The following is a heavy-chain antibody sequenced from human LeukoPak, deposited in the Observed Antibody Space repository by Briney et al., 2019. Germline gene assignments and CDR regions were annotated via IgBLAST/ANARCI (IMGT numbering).Heavy chain of an antibody. Sequence: GESLKISCKASGYTFTGYYMHWVRQAPGQGLEWMGWINPNSGGTNYAQKFQGRVTMTRDTSISTAYMELSRLRSDDTAVYYCARVLMVRGVIAHFDYWGQGTLVTVSS. CDR2: INPNSGGT. CDR3: ARVLMVRGVIAHFDY. D-gene: IGHD3-10*01. J-gene: IGHJ4*02. V-gene: IGHV1-2*02. CDR1: GYTFTGYY.